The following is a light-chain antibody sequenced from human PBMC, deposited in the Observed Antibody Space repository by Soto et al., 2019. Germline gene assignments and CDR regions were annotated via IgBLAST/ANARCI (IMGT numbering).Light chain of an antibody. CDR3: QQLESYPST. J-gene: IGKJ4*01. CDR2: GAS. Sequence: EIVLTQSPGTLSLSPGERATLSFRASQSVSSSYLAWYQQKPGQAPRLLTYGASSRATGIPDRFSGSGSGTDFTLTISSLQPEDFATYYCQQLESYPSTFGGGTKVDIK. CDR1: QSVSSSY. V-gene: IGKV3-20*01.